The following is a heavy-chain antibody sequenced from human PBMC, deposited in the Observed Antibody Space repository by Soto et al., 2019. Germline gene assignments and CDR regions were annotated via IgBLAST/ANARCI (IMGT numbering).Heavy chain of an antibody. V-gene: IGHV3-33*01. J-gene: IGHJ6*03. Sequence: QVQLVESGGGVVQPGRSLRLSCAASGFTFSSYGMHWVRQAQGKGLEWVAVIWYDGSNKYYADSVKGRFTISRDNSKNTMYLQMNSLKAEDTAVYYCARDSDNDYGDYYYYYYYMDVWGKGTTVTGSS. CDR2: IWYDGSNK. CDR1: GFTFSSYG. CDR3: ARDSDNDYGDYYYYYYYMDV. D-gene: IGHD4-17*01.